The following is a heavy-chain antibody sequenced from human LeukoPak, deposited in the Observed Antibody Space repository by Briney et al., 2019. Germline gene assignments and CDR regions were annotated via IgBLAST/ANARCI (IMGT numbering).Heavy chain of an antibody. CDR2: ISAYNGNT. V-gene: IGHV1-18*01. CDR3: AAGTGL. J-gene: IGHJ4*02. Sequence: ASVKVSCKASGYTFTSYGISWVRQAPGQGLEWMGWISAYNGNTNYAQKLQGRVTMTRDMSTSTVYMELSSLRSEDTAVYYCAAGTGLWGQGTLVTVSS. CDR1: GYTFTSYG. D-gene: IGHD1-1*01.